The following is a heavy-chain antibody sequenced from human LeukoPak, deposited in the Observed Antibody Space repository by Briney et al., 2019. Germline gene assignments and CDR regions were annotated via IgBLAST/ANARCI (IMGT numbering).Heavy chain of an antibody. CDR1: GGSISSYY. D-gene: IGHD4-23*01. J-gene: IGHJ4*02. Sequence: SETLSLTCTVSGGSISSYYWSWIRQPPGKGLEWIGYIYYSGSTNYNPSLKSRVTISVDTSKNQFSLKLSSVTAADTAVYYCARGTRLDYGGRVGFDYWGQGTLVTVSS. CDR2: IYYSGST. CDR3: ARGTRLDYGGRVGFDY. V-gene: IGHV4-59*01.